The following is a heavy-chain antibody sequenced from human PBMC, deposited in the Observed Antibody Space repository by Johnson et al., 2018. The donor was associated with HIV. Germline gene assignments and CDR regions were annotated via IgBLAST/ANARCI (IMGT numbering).Heavy chain of an antibody. CDR2: ITSTGITV. D-gene: IGHD3-10*01. J-gene: IGHJ3*01. V-gene: IGHV3-11*04. CDR3: ARAPGVRGGDAFDV. CDR1: GFTFSDYY. Sequence: QVQLVESGGGLVKPGGSLRLSCAASGFTFSDYYMSWIRQAPGKRLEWVSYITSTGITVYYAASVKGRFTISRDNAKNSVYLQMNSLEAEYTAVYYCARAPGVRGGDAFDVWGQGTVGTVSS.